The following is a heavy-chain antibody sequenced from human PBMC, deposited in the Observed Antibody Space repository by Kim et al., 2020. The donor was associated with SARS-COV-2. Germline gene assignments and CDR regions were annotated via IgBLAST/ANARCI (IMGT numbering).Heavy chain of an antibody. CDR2: IKQDGSEK. D-gene: IGHD6-13*01. CDR1: GFTFSSYW. Sequence: LSLTCAASGFTFSSYWMSWVRQAPGKGLEWVANIKQDGSEKYYVDSVKGRFTISRDNAKNSLYLQMNSLRAEDTAVYYCAREFHSSWYYWFDPWGQGTLVTVSS. CDR3: AREFHSSWYYWFDP. J-gene: IGHJ5*02. V-gene: IGHV3-7*01.